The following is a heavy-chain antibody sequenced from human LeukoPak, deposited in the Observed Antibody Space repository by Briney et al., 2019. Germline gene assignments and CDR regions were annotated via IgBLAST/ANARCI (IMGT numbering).Heavy chain of an antibody. CDR1: GFTFSSYG. J-gene: IGHJ4*02. V-gene: IGHV3-33*01. CDR3: ARAGPDILTGYSLDY. CDR2: IWYDGSNK. D-gene: IGHD3-9*01. Sequence: PGRSLRLSCAASGFTFSSYGMHWVRRAPGKGLEWVAVIWYDGSNKYYADSVKGRFTISRDNSKNTLYLQMNSLRAEDTAVYYCARAGPDILTGYSLDYWGQGTLVTVSS.